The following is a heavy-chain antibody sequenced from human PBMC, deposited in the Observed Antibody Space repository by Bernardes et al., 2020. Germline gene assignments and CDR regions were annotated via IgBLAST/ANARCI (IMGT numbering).Heavy chain of an antibody. J-gene: IGHJ4*02. V-gene: IGHV3-53*01. D-gene: IGHD2-15*01. CDR1: GFSFNNNY. CDR3: ARVVGLIDY. CDR2: IYSGGRT. Sequence: GSLRLSCAASGFSFNNNYMTWVRQAPGQGLEWVSAIYSGGRTYHADSVRGRFTISRDNSKNTVYLQMNSLRAEDTGVYYCARVVGLIDYWGQGTLVTVSS.